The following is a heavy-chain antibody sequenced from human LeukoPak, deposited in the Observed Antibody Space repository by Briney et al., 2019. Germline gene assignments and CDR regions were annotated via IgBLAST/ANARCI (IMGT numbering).Heavy chain of an antibody. J-gene: IGHJ6*03. Sequence: PSETLSLTCTVSGGSISSYYWSWIRQPPGKGLEWIGYIYTSGSTNYNPTLKSRVTISVDTSKNQFSLKLSSVTAADTAVYYCARSRNSGSYWGYYYYYMDVWGKGTTVTVSS. CDR2: IYTSGST. V-gene: IGHV4-4*09. D-gene: IGHD1-26*01. CDR3: ARSRNSGSYWGYYYYYMDV. CDR1: GGSISSYY.